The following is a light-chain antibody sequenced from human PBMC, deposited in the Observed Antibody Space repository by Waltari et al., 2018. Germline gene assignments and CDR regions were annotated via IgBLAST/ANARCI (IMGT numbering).Light chain of an antibody. Sequence: ALNPPASVSGSPGQSITPPSSGTSRYVWTDTPVSWYQHHPDKAPKLIIYEGNKRPSGVSNRFSGSKSGNTASLTISGLQAEDEADYYCCSFAAGSILVFGGGTKLTVL. J-gene: IGLJ3*02. CDR2: EGN. V-gene: IGLV2-23*01. CDR3: CSFAAGSILV. CDR1: SRYVWTDTP.